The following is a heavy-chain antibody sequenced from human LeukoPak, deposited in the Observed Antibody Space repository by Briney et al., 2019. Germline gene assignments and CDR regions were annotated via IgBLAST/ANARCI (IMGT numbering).Heavy chain of an antibody. CDR1: GFTFSNYW. D-gene: IGHD6-6*01. Sequence: GGSLRLSCAASGFTFSNYWMHWVRRAPGKGLLWVSRISTDGTNTNYADSVKGRFTISRDNAKNIPYLEMNSLRAEDTAVYYCVREYSSSSGRAFDIWGQGTKVTVSS. CDR3: VREYSSSSGRAFDI. V-gene: IGHV3-74*01. J-gene: IGHJ3*02. CDR2: ISTDGTNT.